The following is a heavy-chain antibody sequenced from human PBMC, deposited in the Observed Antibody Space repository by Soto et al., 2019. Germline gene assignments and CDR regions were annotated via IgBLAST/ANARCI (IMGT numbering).Heavy chain of an antibody. CDR3: ASMITMVRGVLHY. D-gene: IGHD3-10*01. V-gene: IGHV3-11*01. Sequence: GGSLRLSCAASGFTFSDYYMSWIRQAPGKGLEWVSYISSSGSTIYYADSVKGRFTISRDNAKNSLYLQMNSLRAEDTAVYYCASMITMVRGVLHYWGQGTLVTVSS. J-gene: IGHJ4*02. CDR2: ISSSGSTI. CDR1: GFTFSDYY.